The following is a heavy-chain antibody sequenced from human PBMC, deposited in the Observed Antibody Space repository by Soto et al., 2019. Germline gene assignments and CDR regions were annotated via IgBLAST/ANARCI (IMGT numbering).Heavy chain of an antibody. CDR3: AKGKSSSSSPQYYYYGMDV. V-gene: IGHV3-30*18. D-gene: IGHD6-6*01. CDR1: GFTFSNFA. CDR2: ISNDGSNK. Sequence: GALRLSCAASGFTFSNFAMHWVRQAPGKGLEWVAVISNDGSNKYYADSVKGRFTISRDNSKNTVYLQMSSLRAEGTAVYYCAKGKSSSSSPQYYYYGMDVWGQGTTVTVSS. J-gene: IGHJ6*02.